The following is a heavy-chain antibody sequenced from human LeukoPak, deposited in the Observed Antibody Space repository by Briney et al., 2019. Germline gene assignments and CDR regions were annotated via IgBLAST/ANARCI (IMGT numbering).Heavy chain of an antibody. CDR1: VYTFTIYY. V-gene: IGHV1-2*02. J-gene: IGHJ6*03. CDR3: ARVVPAAINYYYYYMDV. CDR2: INPNSGGT. Sequence: GASVTVSFTSSVYTFTIYYMHWVRQAPGQGPEWMGWINPNSGGTNNAQKFQGRVTMTRDTSISTAYMELSRLRSDDTAVYYCARVVPAAINYYYYYMDVWGKGTTVTVSS. D-gene: IGHD2-2*02.